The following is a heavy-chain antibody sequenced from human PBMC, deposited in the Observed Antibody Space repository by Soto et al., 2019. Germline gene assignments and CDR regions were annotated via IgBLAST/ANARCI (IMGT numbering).Heavy chain of an antibody. V-gene: IGHV3-48*01. CDR3: ARGRMRITVTTSNVAFDI. D-gene: IGHD4-17*01. CDR1: GFTFSSYS. Sequence: EVQLVESGGGLVQPGGSLRLSCAASGFTFSSYSMNWVRQAPGKGLEWVSYISSSSSTIYYADSVKGPFTISRDNAKNSLYLQTNSLGAEDTAVYYRARGRMRITVTTSNVAFDIWGQGTLVTVS. J-gene: IGHJ3*02. CDR2: ISSSSSTI.